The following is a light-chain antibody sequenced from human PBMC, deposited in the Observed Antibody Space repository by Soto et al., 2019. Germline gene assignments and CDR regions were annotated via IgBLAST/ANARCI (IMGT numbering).Light chain of an antibody. J-gene: IGLJ3*02. CDR2: SSN. CDR3: AAWDDSLNGRV. V-gene: IGLV1-44*01. Sequence: QSVLTQPTSASGTPGQRVTIPCSGTHSNIGRNSVNWYLQLPGTAPRLLIFSSNQRPLGVPDRFSGSRSGTSASLAITGLRSEDDAYYYCAAWDDSLNGRVFGGGTKLTVL. CDR1: HSNIGRNS.